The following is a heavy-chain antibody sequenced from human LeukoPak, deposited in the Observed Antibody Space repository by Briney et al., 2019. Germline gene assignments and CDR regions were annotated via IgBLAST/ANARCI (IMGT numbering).Heavy chain of an antibody. CDR2: ISSSSSYI. CDR3: ARDSSDYVLPDY. CDR1: GFTFSSYS. V-gene: IGHV3-21*01. Sequence: GGSLRLSCAASGFTFSSYSMNWVRQAPGKGLEWVSSISSSSSYIYYADSVKGRFTISRDNAKNSLYMQMNSLRAEDTAVYYCARDSSDYVLPDYWGQGTLVTVSS. D-gene: IGHD4-17*01. J-gene: IGHJ4*02.